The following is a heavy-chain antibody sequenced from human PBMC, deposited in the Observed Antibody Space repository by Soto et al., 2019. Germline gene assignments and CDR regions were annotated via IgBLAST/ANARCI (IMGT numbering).Heavy chain of an antibody. V-gene: IGHV4-31*03. Sequence: QVQLQESGPGLVKPSQTLSLTCTVSGGSISSGDYYWSWIRQHPGKGLEWIGYMYHSGSTYYNPSLKSRVTISVDTSKNQFSLKVSSVTAADTAVYYCAREAAGILNWFDPWGQGTLVTVSS. CDR2: MYHSGST. CDR3: AREAAGILNWFDP. CDR1: GGSISSGDYY. D-gene: IGHD6-25*01. J-gene: IGHJ5*02.